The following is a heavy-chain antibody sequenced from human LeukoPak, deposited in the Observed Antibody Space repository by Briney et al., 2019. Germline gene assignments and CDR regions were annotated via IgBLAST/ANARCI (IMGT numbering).Heavy chain of an antibody. CDR3: VKDAGIYPVWYFDY. CDR1: GFSFSTNX. J-gene: IGHJ4*02. V-gene: IGHV3-23*01. Sequence: PGGSXXLXXAXXGFSFSTNXMTWVRQAPGKGLEWVSTLNHATNIIYYADSVKGRLTISRENAKNTVYLQMNRQRADDTAVYYCVKDAGIYPVWYFDYWGQGTLVTVSS. CDR2: LNHATNII. D-gene: IGHD3-16*01.